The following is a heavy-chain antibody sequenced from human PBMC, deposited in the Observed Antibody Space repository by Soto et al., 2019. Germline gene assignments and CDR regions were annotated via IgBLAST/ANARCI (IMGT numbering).Heavy chain of an antibody. Sequence: LVTKSLRRSISGGYISDYDWSWIRRTKGKGLEWIGYIYYTGNTYYNPSLESRLSMSVDTSKNQFSLRLTSVTTADTAVYYCATYRRSSEDGFTLAFWGQGTLVTVSS. V-gene: IGHV4-59*01. CDR1: GGYISDYD. J-gene: IGHJ4*02. CDR2: IYYTGNT. D-gene: IGHD2-2*01. CDR3: ATYRRSSEDGFTLAF.